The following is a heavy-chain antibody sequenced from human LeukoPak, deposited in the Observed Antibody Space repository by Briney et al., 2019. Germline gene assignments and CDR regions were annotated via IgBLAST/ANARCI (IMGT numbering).Heavy chain of an antibody. D-gene: IGHD6-13*01. CDR3: ARDGYSSSWYDSRHPYFDY. J-gene: IGHJ4*02. V-gene: IGHV3-48*03. CDR2: ISSSGSTI. CDR1: GFTFSSYE. Sequence: GGSLRLSCAASGFTFSSYEMNWVRQAPGKGLEWVSYISSSGSTIYYADSVKGRFTISRDNAKNSLYLQMNSLRAEDTAVYYCARDGYSSSWYDSRHPYFDYWGQGTLVTVSS.